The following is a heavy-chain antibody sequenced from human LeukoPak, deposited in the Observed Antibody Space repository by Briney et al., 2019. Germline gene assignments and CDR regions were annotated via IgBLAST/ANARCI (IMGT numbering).Heavy chain of an antibody. CDR1: GFSPSASGVG. J-gene: IGHJ4*02. Sequence: SGPTLVNHTQTLTLTCTFSGFSPSASGVGVGWIRKPPGKALEWLALIYWDDDKRYSPSLKSRLTITKATSKHQVVLTMTNMDPVDTATYYWAHKPITGTFFDYWGQGTLVTVSS. CDR3: AHKPITGTFFDY. CDR2: IYWDDDK. V-gene: IGHV2-5*02. D-gene: IGHD1/OR15-1a*01.